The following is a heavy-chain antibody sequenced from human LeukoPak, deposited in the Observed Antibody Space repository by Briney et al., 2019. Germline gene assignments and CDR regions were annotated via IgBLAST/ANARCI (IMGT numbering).Heavy chain of an antibody. CDR2: IYYSGST. Sequence: SETLSLTCTVSGGSISSYYWSWIRQPPGKGLGWIGYIYYSGSTTYNPSLKSRVTISVDTSKNQFSLKLSSKTAADTAVYYCAREGYDSSGYYRYWYFDLWGRGTLVTVSS. CDR3: AREGYDSSGYYRYWYFDL. J-gene: IGHJ2*01. CDR1: GGSISSYY. V-gene: IGHV4-59*01. D-gene: IGHD3-22*01.